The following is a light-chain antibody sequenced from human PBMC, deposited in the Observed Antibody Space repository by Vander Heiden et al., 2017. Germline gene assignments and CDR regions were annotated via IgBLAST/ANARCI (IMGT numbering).Light chain of an antibody. Sequence: QDVLTQSPSASASLGASVNLTCTLSGGHTTYAIAWHQKQSEKGPRFLMKVNSDGSHTKGDGIPDRFSGSTSGSERYLTISSLQSDDEADYYCQTWGSGIRVFGGGTKLTVL. CDR3: QTWGSGIRV. V-gene: IGLV4-69*01. CDR1: GGHTTYA. CDR2: VNSDGSH. J-gene: IGLJ3*02.